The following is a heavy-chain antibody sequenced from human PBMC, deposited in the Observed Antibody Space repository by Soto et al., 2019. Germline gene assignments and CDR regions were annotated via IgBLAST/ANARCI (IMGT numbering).Heavy chain of an antibody. CDR1: GGSISSGGYY. Sequence: SETLSLTCTVSGGSISSGGYYWSWIRQHPGKGLEWIGYIYYSGSTYYNPSLKSRVTISVDTSKNQFSLKLSSVTAADTAVYNCARDSYYDFWSGPTRSKVMYMDVWGKGTTVTVSS. D-gene: IGHD3-3*01. CDR3: ARDSYYDFWSGPTRSKVMYMDV. CDR2: IYYSGST. V-gene: IGHV4-31*03. J-gene: IGHJ6*03.